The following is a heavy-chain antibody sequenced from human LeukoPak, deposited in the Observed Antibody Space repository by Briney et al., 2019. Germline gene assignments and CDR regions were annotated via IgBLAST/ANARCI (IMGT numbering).Heavy chain of an antibody. CDR2: INSDGSTT. CDR3: AREGSYLDTGGSYYLHWFDP. Sequence: GSLRLSCAASGFTFSRYWMHWVRQAPGKGLVWVAHINSDGSTTSYADSVKGRFTISRDNAKNTLYLQMNSLRAEDTAVYYCAREGSYLDTGGSYYLHWFDPWGQGTLVTVSS. V-gene: IGHV3-74*01. CDR1: GFTFSRYW. J-gene: IGHJ5*02. D-gene: IGHD3-22*01.